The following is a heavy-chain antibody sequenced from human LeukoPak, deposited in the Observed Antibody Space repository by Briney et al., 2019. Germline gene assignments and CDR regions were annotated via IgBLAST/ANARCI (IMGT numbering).Heavy chain of an antibody. Sequence: GASVKVSCKASGYTFTSYGISWVRQAPGQGLEWMGWISAYNGNTNYAQKLQGRVTMTTDTSTSTAYMELRSLRSDDTAVYYCARDRLRALWFGGLTIPHFDYWGQGTLVTVSS. V-gene: IGHV1-18*01. J-gene: IGHJ4*02. CDR2: ISAYNGNT. CDR1: GYTFTSYG. CDR3: ARDRLRALWFGGLTIPHFDY. D-gene: IGHD3-10*01.